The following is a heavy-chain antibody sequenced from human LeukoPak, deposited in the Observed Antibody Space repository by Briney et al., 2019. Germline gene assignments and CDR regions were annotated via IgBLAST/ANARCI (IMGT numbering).Heavy chain of an antibody. CDR1: GFTFSDYY. J-gene: IGHJ6*03. V-gene: IGHV3-11*04. CDR2: ISSSGSTI. Sequence: PGGSLRLSCAASGFTFSDYYMSWIRQAPGKGLEWVSYISSSGSTIYYADSVKGRFTISRDNAKNSLYLQMNSPRAEDTAVYYCARGEYDSSSSGYYYYYYYMDVWGKGTTVTVSS. CDR3: ARGEYDSSSSGYYYYYYYMDV. D-gene: IGHD6-6*01.